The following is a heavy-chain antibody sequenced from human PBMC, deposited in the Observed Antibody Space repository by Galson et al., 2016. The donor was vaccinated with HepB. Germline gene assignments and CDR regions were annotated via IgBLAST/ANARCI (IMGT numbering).Heavy chain of an antibody. CDR2: INTNGITT. J-gene: IGHJ4*02. Sequence: SLRLSCAASGFSFSYYSMHWVRQAPGKGLEYVSAINTNGITTYYADSVKGRFTISRDNSRDTVHLQMSSLRPEDTAVYYCVKGSAVIVATFEYWDQGIPVAVS. V-gene: IGHV3-64D*06. CDR1: GFSFSYYS. D-gene: IGHD2-15*01. CDR3: VKGSAVIVATFEY.